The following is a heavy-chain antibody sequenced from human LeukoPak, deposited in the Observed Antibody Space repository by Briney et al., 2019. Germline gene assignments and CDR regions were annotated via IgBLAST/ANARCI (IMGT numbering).Heavy chain of an antibody. Sequence: GGSLRLSCAASGFTFSSYAMSWVRQAPGRGLEWVSAISGSGGSTYYADSVKGRFTISRDNSKNTLYLQMNSLRAEDTAVYYCARGSLWLQLDYWGQGTLVTVSS. CDR3: ARGSLWLQLDY. D-gene: IGHD5-24*01. CDR1: GFTFSSYA. J-gene: IGHJ4*02. V-gene: IGHV3-23*01. CDR2: ISGSGGST.